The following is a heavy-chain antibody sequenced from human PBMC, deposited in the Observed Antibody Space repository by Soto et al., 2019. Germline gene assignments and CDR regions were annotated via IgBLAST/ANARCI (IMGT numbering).Heavy chain of an antibody. D-gene: IGHD3-10*01. V-gene: IGHV4-59*01. CDR2: IYYSGST. J-gene: IGHJ6*02. CDR3: ARLLSRGPYYYYGMDV. CDR1: GGSISSYY. Sequence: SETLSLTCTVSGGSISSYYWSWIRQPPGKGLEWIGYIYYSGSTNYNPSLKSRVTISVDTSKNQFSLKLSSVTAADTAVYYCARLLSRGPYYYYGMDVWGQGTTVSVS.